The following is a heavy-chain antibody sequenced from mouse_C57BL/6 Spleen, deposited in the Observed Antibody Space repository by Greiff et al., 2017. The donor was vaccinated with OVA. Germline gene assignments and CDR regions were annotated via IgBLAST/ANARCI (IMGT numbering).Heavy chain of an antibody. D-gene: IGHD1-2*01. CDR2: INPSTGGT. CDR1: GYSFTGYY. CDR3: AKEVYGRYFDV. J-gene: IGHJ1*03. V-gene: IGHV1-42*01. Sequence: EVQLQQSGPELVKPGASVKISCKASGYSFTGYYMNWVKQSPEKSLEWIGEINPSTGGTTYNQKFKAKATLTVDKSSSTAYMQLKSLTSEDSAVDYCAKEVYGRYFDVWGTGTTVTVSS.